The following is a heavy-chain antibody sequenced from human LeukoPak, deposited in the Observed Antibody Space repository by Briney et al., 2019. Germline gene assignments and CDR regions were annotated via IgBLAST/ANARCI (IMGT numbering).Heavy chain of an antibody. J-gene: IGHJ4*02. V-gene: IGHV3-23*01. CDR3: AKPGEQWLVPFDY. D-gene: IGHD6-19*01. CDR2: ISYSGSST. Sequence: GGSLRLSCAASGFTFSSYAMNWVRQAPGKGLEWVSVISYSGSSTYYADSVKDRFTISRDNSKNTLYLQMNSLRAEDTAVYYCAKPGEQWLVPFDYWGQGTLVTVSS. CDR1: GFTFSSYA.